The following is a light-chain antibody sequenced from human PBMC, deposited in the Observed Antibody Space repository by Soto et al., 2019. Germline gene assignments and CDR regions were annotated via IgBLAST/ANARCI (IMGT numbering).Light chain of an antibody. CDR2: EVS. CDR1: SSDVGAYNY. Sequence: QSALTQPASVSGSPGQSITISCTGTSSDVGAYNYVSWYQQHPGKAPKLMIYEVSNRPSGVSNRFSGSKSGNTASLTISGLQAEDEADYYCTSYTSGSTVDVFGTGTKLTVL. J-gene: IGLJ1*01. CDR3: TSYTSGSTVDV. V-gene: IGLV2-14*01.